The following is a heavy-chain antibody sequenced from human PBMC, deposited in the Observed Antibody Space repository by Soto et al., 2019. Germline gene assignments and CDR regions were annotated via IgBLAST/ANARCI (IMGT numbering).Heavy chain of an antibody. D-gene: IGHD6-6*01. J-gene: IGHJ4*02. CDR3: AKSPRNSSSSEFDY. CDR1: GFTFSSYG. Sequence: QVQLVESGGGVVQPGRSLRLSCAASGFTFSSYGMHWVRQAPGKGLEWVAVISYDGSNKYYADSVKGRFTISRDKSKNTLYLQMNSMRAEDTAVYYCAKSPRNSSSSEFDYWGQGTLVTVSS. V-gene: IGHV3-30*18. CDR2: ISYDGSNK.